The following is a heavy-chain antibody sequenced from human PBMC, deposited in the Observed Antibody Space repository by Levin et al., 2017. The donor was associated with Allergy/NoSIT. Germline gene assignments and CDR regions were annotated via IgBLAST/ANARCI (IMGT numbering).Heavy chain of an antibody. J-gene: IGHJ6*02. CDR3: ARDCSTTSCYTGGWSDYFYYGMDV. V-gene: IGHV1-18*01. CDR1: GYTFTTYG. Sequence: ASVKVSCKASGYTFTTYGISWVRQAPGQGLEWMGWISAYNGHTNYAQNLQGRVTMTTDTSTETAYMELRSLRSDDSAVYYCARDCSTTSCYTGGWSDYFYYGMDVWGQGTTVTVSS. CDR2: ISAYNGHT. D-gene: IGHD2-2*02.